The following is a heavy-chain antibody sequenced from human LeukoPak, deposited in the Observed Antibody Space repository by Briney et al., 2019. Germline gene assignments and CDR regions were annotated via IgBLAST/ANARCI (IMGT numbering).Heavy chain of an antibody. Sequence: SQTLSLTCTVSGGSISSGSYYWSWIRQPAGKGLEWIGRIYTSGSTNYNPSLKSRVTISVDTSKNQFSLKLSSVTAADTAVYYCARAKSAGGVPYYFDLWGQGTLVTVSS. V-gene: IGHV4-61*02. J-gene: IGHJ4*02. CDR1: GGSISSGSYY. CDR2: IYTSGST. CDR3: ARAKSAGGVPYYFDL. D-gene: IGHD3-16*01.